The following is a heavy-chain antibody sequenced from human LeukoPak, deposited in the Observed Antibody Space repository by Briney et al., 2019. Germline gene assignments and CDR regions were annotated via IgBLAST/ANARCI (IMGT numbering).Heavy chain of an antibody. V-gene: IGHV4-39*07. CDR1: GGSISSSSYY. CDR2: IFYSGST. Sequence: SETLSLTCTVSGGSISSSSYYWGWIRQPPGKGLEWIGGIFYSGSTYYNPSLKSRVTISVDTSKNRFSLKLSSVTAADTAVYYCARELRLGGLNPGHWFDPWGQGTLVTVSS. J-gene: IGHJ5*02. CDR3: ARELRLGGLNPGHWFDP. D-gene: IGHD3-16*01.